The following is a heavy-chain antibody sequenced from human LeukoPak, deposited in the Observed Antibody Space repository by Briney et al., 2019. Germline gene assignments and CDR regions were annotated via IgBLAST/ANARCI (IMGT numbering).Heavy chain of an antibody. CDR2: IYYSGST. J-gene: IGHJ4*02. Sequence: SDTLSLTRIVSGGSVSSDSYFWTWMRQPPGKGLEWIGYIYYSGSTNYNPSLKSRVTISLDTSKSQISLKLSSVTAADTAVYYCAGGQRRLQDYWGQGTLVTVSS. CDR3: AGGQRRLQDY. CDR1: GGSVSSDSYF. V-gene: IGHV4-61*01.